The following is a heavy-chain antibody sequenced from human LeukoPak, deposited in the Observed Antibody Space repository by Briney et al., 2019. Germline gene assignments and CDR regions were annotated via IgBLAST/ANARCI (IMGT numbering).Heavy chain of an antibody. V-gene: IGHV1-18*01. J-gene: IGHJ6*03. Sequence: ASVKVSCKASGYTFTSYGISWLRRPPRQGLEWMVWISAYNGNTNYAQKLQGRVTMNTDTSTSTAYMELRSLRSDDTAVYYCARAGAYCSGGSCYSGNYYYMDVWGKGTTVTVSS. CDR2: ISAYNGNT. CDR3: ARAGAYCSGGSCYSGNYYYMDV. D-gene: IGHD2-15*01. CDR1: GYTFTSYG.